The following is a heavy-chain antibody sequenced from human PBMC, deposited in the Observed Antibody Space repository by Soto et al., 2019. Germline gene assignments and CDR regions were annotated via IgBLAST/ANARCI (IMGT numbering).Heavy chain of an antibody. CDR2: ISGSGGST. CDR1: GFTFSSYA. J-gene: IGHJ4*02. Sequence: GAMRLSCAASGFTFSSYAMSWVRQAPGKGLERVSAISGSGGSTYYADSVKGRFTISRDNSKNTLYLQMNSLRAEDTAVYYCVRSSGYRAYYFDYWGQGTLVTVSS. V-gene: IGHV3-23*01. CDR3: VRSSGYRAYYFDY. D-gene: IGHD3-10*01.